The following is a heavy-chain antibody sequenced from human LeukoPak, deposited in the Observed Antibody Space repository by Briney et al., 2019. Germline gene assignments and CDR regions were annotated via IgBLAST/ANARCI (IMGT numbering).Heavy chain of an antibody. CDR1: GDSISSSS. J-gene: IGHJ4*02. CDR3: APTGKVTVGLGY. D-gene: IGHD2-21*02. CDR2: ISSDSTHI. Sequence: KPSGTLALTWTVSGDSISSSSSYWGWIREPPGKGLEWVSSISSDSTHIYYADSVQGRFTISRDNAKNSLYLQMTSLRAGDTAVYYCAPTGKVTVGLGYWGQGTLVTVSS. V-gene: IGHV3-21*01.